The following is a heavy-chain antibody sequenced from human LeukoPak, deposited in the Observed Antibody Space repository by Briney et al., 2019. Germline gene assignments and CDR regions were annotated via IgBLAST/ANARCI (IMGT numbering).Heavy chain of an antibody. J-gene: IGHJ4*02. CDR2: ISSSSTYI. CDR1: GFTFSSYI. Sequence: PGGSLRLSCAASGFTFSSYIMNWVRQAPGKGLEWVSSISSSSTYIYYADSVKGRFTISRDNAKNSLYLQMNSLRAEDTAVYYCASDYHGSGSYSRFDYWGQGILVTASS. V-gene: IGHV3-21*01. D-gene: IGHD3-10*01. CDR3: ASDYHGSGSYSRFDY.